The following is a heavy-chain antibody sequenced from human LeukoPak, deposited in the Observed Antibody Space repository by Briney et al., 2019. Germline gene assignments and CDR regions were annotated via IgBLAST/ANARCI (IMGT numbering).Heavy chain of an antibody. D-gene: IGHD6-13*01. Sequence: GGSLRLSCAASGFSLSNYWMNWVRQSPGKGLEWVAYIEQNGIQRSYVDSVNGRFSISRDSAKNLLFLQMNSLRAEDTAIYYCARRPPPYSGISWLDYWGQGTLVTVSS. CDR1: GFSLSNYW. J-gene: IGHJ4*02. CDR3: ARRPPPYSGISWLDY. CDR2: IEQNGIQR. V-gene: IGHV3-7*01.